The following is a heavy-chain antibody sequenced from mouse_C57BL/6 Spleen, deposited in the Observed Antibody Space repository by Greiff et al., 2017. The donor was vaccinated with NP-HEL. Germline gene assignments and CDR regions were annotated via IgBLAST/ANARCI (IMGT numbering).Heavy chain of an antibody. CDR2: IYPGSGST. Sequence: QVQLQQPGAELVKPGASVKMSCKASGYTFTSYWITWVKQRPGQGLEWIGDIYPGSGSTNYNEKFKSKATLTVDTSSSTAYMQLSSLTSEDSAVYYCARPYDYDEEYYFDYWGQGTTLTVSS. V-gene: IGHV1-55*01. CDR1: GYTFTSYW. D-gene: IGHD2-4*01. J-gene: IGHJ2*01. CDR3: ARPYDYDEEYYFDY.